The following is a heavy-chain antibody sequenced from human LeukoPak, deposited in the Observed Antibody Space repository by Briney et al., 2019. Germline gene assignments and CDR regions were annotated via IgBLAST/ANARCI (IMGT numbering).Heavy chain of an antibody. CDR3: ARGKTSQNIVTRKTYNWFDP. D-gene: IGHD2/OR15-2a*01. Sequence: GGSLRLSCAASGFTFSSYNMNWVRQAPGKGLEWVSSISSSSDYIYYADSVKGRFTISRDNAKNSLYLQMKSLRAEDTAVYYCARGKTSQNIVTRKTYNWFDPWGQGTLVTVSS. CDR1: GFTFSSYN. J-gene: IGHJ5*02. CDR2: ISSSSDYI. V-gene: IGHV3-21*01.